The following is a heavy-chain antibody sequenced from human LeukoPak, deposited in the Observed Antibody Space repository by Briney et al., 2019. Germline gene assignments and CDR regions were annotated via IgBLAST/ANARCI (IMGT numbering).Heavy chain of an antibody. V-gene: IGHV3-7*05. CDR1: DFIFRNYW. CDR2: IKEDGSEK. CDR3: ARGIAVPAVGVHFDY. Sequence: GGSLRLSCAGSDFIFRNYWMSWVRQAPGKGLEWVASIKEDGSEKHYVDSVEGRFTISRDNPEKSLYLQMNSLRAEDTAVYYCARGIAVPAVGVHFDYWGQGTLVTVSS. D-gene: IGHD6-19*01. J-gene: IGHJ4*02.